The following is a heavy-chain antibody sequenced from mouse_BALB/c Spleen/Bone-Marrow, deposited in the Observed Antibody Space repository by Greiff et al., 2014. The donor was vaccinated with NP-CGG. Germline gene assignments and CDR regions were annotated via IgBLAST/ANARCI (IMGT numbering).Heavy chain of an antibody. CDR3: ALYYYGSSQFAY. CDR2: IDPANGNT. V-gene: IGHV14-3*02. J-gene: IGHJ3*01. CDR1: GFNIKDTY. D-gene: IGHD1-1*01. Sequence: EVQLQQSGAELVKPGASVKLSCTASGFNIKDTYMHWVKQRPEQGLEWIGRIDPANGNTKYDPKFQGKATITADTSSNTAYLQLSSLTSEDTAVYYCALYYYGSSQFAYWGQGTLVTVSA.